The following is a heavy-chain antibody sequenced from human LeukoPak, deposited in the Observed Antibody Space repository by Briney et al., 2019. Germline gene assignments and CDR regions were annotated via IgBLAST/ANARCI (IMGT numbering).Heavy chain of an antibody. CDR1: GGSISSGSYY. CDR3: ARVSSPPIFGVVLPYYYMDV. Sequence: SETLSLTCTVSGGSISSGSYYWSWIRQPAGKGLEWIGRIYTSGSTNYNPALKSRVTMSVDTSRNQFSLKLSSVTAADTAVYYCARVSSPPIFGVVLPYYYMDVWGKGTTVTVSS. V-gene: IGHV4-61*02. D-gene: IGHD3-3*01. J-gene: IGHJ6*03. CDR2: IYTSGST.